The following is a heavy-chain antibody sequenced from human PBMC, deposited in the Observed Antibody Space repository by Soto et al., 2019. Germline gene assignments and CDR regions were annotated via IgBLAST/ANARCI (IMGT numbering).Heavy chain of an antibody. D-gene: IGHD4-17*01. Sequence: DVHLWESGGGLVQPGTSLRLSCAASGFTFKTFAMSWVRQAPGKGLDWVALVTGSGSTIYYADSVKGRFTISRDNSKNTVYLQMDSLRIEDTAVYYCAKNKRSAIDSWGQGTLVTVSS. CDR3: AKNKRSAIDS. CDR1: GFTFKTFA. CDR2: VTGSGSTI. V-gene: IGHV3-23*01. J-gene: IGHJ4*02.